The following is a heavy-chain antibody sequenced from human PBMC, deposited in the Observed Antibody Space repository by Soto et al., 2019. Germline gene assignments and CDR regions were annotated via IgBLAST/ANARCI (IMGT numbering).Heavy chain of an antibody. CDR1: GYSFTSYW. V-gene: IGHV5-10-1*01. CDR3: ARRVAVAGTDYYGMDV. CDR2: IDPSDSYT. Sequence: PGESLKISCKGSGYSFTSYWISWVRQMPGKGLEWMGRIDPSDSYTNYSPSFQGHVTISADKSISTAYLQWSSLKASDTAMYYCARRVAVAGTDYYGMDVWGQGTTVTVSS. J-gene: IGHJ6*02. D-gene: IGHD6-19*01.